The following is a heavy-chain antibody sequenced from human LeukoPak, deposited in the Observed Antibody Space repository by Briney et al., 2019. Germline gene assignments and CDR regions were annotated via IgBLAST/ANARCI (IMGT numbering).Heavy chain of an antibody. V-gene: IGHV3-23*01. CDR2: ISGSGGST. CDR1: GFTLSSYA. J-gene: IGHJ6*03. Sequence: GGFLRLSCAASGFTLSSYAMSWVRQAPGKGLEWVSAISGSGGSTYYADSVKGRFTISRDNSKNTLYLQMNSLRAEDTAVYYCAKSDCSGGSCYPLYYYMDVWGKGTTVTVSS. D-gene: IGHD2-15*01. CDR3: AKSDCSGGSCYPLYYYMDV.